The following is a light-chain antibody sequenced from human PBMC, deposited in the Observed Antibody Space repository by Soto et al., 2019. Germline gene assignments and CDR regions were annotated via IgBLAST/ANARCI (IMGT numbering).Light chain of an antibody. CDR3: QQYNNWPQT. V-gene: IGKV3-15*01. Sequence: ERVMTQSPATLSVSPGERASLSCRASQSVSSNLAWYQQKPGQAPRLLIYGASTRATGIPARFSGSGSGTEFTLTIRSLQSEDFAVYYCQQYNNWPQTFGQGTKLEIK. J-gene: IGKJ2*01. CDR2: GAS. CDR1: QSVSSN.